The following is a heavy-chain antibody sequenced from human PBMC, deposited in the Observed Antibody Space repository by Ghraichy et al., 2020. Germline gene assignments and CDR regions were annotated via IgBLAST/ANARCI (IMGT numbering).Heavy chain of an antibody. CDR1: AFRFSGSA. V-gene: IGHV3-73*01. CDR2: ISSKPNSYAT. CDR3: SRETNADFWSGHPDS. D-gene: IGHD3-3*01. Sequence: GGSLRLSCAASAFRFSGSALQWVRQASGKGLEWVGRISSKPNSYATEYAASLKGRFTISRDDSQNMVYLQMSSLKIEDTAVYYCSRETNADFWSGHPDSWGQGTLVTVSS. J-gene: IGHJ4*02.